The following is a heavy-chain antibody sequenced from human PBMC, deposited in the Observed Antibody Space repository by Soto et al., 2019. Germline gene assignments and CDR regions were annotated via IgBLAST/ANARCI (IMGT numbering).Heavy chain of an antibody. V-gene: IGHV4-30-2*01. CDR2: IYHSGST. J-gene: IGHJ5*02. CDR1: GGSISSGGYS. D-gene: IGHD1-1*01. CDR3: ARDQLEGNWFDP. Sequence: QLQLQESGSGLVRPSQTLSLTCAVSGGSISSGGYSWNWIRQPPGKGLEWIGYIYHSGSTLYNPSRKSRVTISVATSKNQFSLKLSSVTAADTAVYYCARDQLEGNWFDPWGQGTLVTVSS.